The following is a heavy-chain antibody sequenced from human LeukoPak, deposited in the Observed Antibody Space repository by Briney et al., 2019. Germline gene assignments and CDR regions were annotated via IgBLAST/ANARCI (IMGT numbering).Heavy chain of an antibody. CDR2: IKEDGSEK. V-gene: IGHV3-7*01. CDR3: ARDRGYCSGGSCFYDAFDI. D-gene: IGHD2-15*01. Sequence: GGSLRLSCAASGFTFSSYSMNWVRQAPGKGLEWVANIKEDGSEKYYVDSVKGRFTISRDNAKNSLYLQMNSLRAEDTAVYYCARDRGYCSGGSCFYDAFDIWGQGTMVTVSS. CDR1: GFTFSSYS. J-gene: IGHJ3*02.